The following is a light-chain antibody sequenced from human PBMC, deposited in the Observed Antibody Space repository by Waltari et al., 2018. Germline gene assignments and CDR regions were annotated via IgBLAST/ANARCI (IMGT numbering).Light chain of an antibody. CDR1: QSVSSY. V-gene: IGKV3-11*01. CDR2: SAS. CDR3: QQRSDWPRT. J-gene: IGKJ1*01. Sequence: EIVLTQSPATLSLSPGERATLTSRASQSVSSYLAWYQQKPGQTPRLLIFSASNRAAGIPARFSGSGSGTDFTLTISSLAPEDFAVYYCQQRSDWPRTFGQGTKVEIK.